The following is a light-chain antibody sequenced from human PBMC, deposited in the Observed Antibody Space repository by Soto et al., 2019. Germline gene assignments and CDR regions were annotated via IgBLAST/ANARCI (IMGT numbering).Light chain of an antibody. V-gene: IGKV1-39*01. CDR1: QTISSY. CDR3: QQYYSYPPWT. Sequence: IQLTQSPSSLSASVGDRVTITCRPSQTISSYLNWYQQKPGKAPKLLIYAASSLQSGVPSRFSGSGSGTDFTLTISSLQPEDFATYYCQQYYSYPPWTFGQGTKVDIK. CDR2: AAS. J-gene: IGKJ1*01.